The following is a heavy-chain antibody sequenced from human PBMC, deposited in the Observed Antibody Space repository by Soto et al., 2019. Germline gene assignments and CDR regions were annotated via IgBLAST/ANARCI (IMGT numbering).Heavy chain of an antibody. V-gene: IGHV4-34*01. CDR1: GGTFSGYY. CDR3: VSKLGPYYYGLDV. Sequence: SETLSLTYAVYGGTFSGYYWSWVRQPPGKGPELIGEIYHTGIANYNPSLESRVAFSVDKSKNQFSLSLTSVTAADTAVYYCVSKLGPYYYGLDVWGQGTTVTVSS. CDR2: IYHTGIA. J-gene: IGHJ6*02. D-gene: IGHD3-16*01.